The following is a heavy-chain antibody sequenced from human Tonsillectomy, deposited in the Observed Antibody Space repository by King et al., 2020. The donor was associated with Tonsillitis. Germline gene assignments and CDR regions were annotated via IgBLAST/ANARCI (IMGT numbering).Heavy chain of an antibody. CDR2: INLNRGGT. D-gene: IGHD1-1*01. CDR3: ARDNRWNDVGGWFDP. CDR1: GFIFTGHY. V-gene: IGHV1-2*02. Sequence: QLVQSGAEVKKPGASVKVSCKASGFIFTGHYMHWLRQAPGQGLEWMGGINLNRGGTDYAQRFQGRVTMTRDTSITTAYMELSGLRSDDTAVYYCARDNRWNDVGGWFDPWGQGTLVTVSS. J-gene: IGHJ5*02.